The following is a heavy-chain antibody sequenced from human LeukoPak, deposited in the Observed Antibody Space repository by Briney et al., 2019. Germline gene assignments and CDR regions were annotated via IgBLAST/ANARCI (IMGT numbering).Heavy chain of an antibody. CDR2: IYYSGST. J-gene: IGHJ4*02. CDR1: GGSISSYY. CDR3: ARGVIVGATTPLGY. D-gene: IGHD1-26*01. V-gene: IGHV4-59*12. Sequence: PSETLSLTCTVSGGSISSYYWSWIRQPPGKGLEWIGYIYYSGSTNYNPSPKSRVTISVDTSKNQFSLKLGSVTAADTAVYYCARGVIVGATTPLGYWGQGTLVTVSS.